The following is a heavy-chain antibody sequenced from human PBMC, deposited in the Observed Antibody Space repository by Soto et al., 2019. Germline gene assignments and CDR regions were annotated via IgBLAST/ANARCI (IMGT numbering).Heavy chain of an antibody. Sequence: PGGSLRLSCAASGFRFSTDWMSWVRQPPGKGLEWIGEIIHSESTKYNPSLKSRVTISVDTSKNQFSLKLSSVTAADTAVYYCARQRPTDGRWEFANYYGMDVWGQGTPVTVSS. D-gene: IGHD1-26*01. CDR2: IIHSEST. CDR1: GFRFSTDW. CDR3: ARQRPTDGRWEFANYYGMDV. V-gene: IGHV4-34*12. J-gene: IGHJ6*02.